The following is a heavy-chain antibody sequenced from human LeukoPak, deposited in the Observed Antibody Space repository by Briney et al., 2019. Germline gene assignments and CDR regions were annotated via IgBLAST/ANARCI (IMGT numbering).Heavy chain of an antibody. D-gene: IGHD4-17*01. CDR2: LWYDGSNK. J-gene: IGHJ4*02. Sequence: GGSLRLSCAASGFTFSSYGMHWVRQTPGKGLEWVAVLWYDGSNKYYADSVKGRFTISRDNSKNTLYLQLNSLRAEDTAVYYCAKDRDYGDYDFDYWGQGTLVTVSS. V-gene: IGHV3-33*06. CDR3: AKDRDYGDYDFDY. CDR1: GFTFSSYG.